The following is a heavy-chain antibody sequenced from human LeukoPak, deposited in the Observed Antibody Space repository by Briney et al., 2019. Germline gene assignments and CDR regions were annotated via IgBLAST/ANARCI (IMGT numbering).Heavy chain of an antibody. CDR3: ARTETAEHYYYYGMDV. J-gene: IGHJ6*04. Sequence: GESLKISCKGSGYSFTSYWIGWVRQMPGKGLEWMGIIYPGDSDTRYSPSFQGQATISADKSISTAYLQWSSLKASDTAMYYCARTETAEHYYYYGMDVWGKGTTVTVSS. D-gene: IGHD5-18*01. CDR1: GYSFTSYW. CDR2: IYPGDSDT. V-gene: IGHV5-51*01.